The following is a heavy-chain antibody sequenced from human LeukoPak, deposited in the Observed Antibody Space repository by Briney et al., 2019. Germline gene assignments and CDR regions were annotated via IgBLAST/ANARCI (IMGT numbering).Heavy chain of an antibody. Sequence: SETLSLTCTVSGGSVSSSSSYWGWIRQPPGKGLEWIGSIYYSGSTHYNPSLKSRVTISVDTSKNQFSLKLGSVTAADTAVYYCARSGDFGNWFDPWGQGTLVTVSS. D-gene: IGHD3-10*01. CDR3: ARSGDFGNWFDP. CDR2: IYYSGST. CDR1: GGSVSSSSSY. J-gene: IGHJ5*02. V-gene: IGHV4-39*01.